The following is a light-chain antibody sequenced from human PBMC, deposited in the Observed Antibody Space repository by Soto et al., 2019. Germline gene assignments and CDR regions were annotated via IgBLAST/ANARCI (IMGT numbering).Light chain of an antibody. CDR1: GSDIGGYNF. CDR3: SSYAGTNNRYV. CDR2: EVN. Sequence: QSALTQPPSASGSPGQSVTISCTGTGSDIGGYNFVSWYQQHPGKVPKLIIYEVNKRPSGVPDRFSGSKSGNMASLTVSGLQADDEADYYCSSYAGTNNRYVFGTGTKLTVL. J-gene: IGLJ1*01. V-gene: IGLV2-8*01.